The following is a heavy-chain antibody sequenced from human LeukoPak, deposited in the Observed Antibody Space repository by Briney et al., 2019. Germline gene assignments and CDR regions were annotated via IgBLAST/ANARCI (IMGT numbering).Heavy chain of an antibody. D-gene: IGHD3-10*01. CDR1: GFVFSHAW. CDR3: NWVRGLNTYYYMDN. J-gene: IGHJ6*03. Sequence: PGGSLRLSXAASGAASGFVFSHAWMSWVRQAPGKGLEWVGLIKSKPSGETIDYAAPVKGRFTISRDDSKNTLFLQMDSLKTEDTAVYYCNWVRGLNTYYYMDNWGKGTTVTVSS. CDR2: IKSKPSGETI. V-gene: IGHV3-15*01.